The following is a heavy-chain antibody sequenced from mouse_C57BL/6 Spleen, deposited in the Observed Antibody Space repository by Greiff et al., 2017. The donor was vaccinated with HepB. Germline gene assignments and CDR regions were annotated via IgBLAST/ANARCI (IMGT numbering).Heavy chain of an antibody. CDR1: GYAFTNYL. CDR3: AKGARQLRLPYFDY. V-gene: IGHV1-54*01. D-gene: IGHD3-2*02. CDR2: INPGSGGT. J-gene: IGHJ2*01. Sequence: VQLQQSGAELVRPGTSVKVSCKASGYAFTNYLIAWVKQRPGQGLEWIGEINPGSGGTNYNEKFKGKATLTADKSSSTAYMQLSSLTSEDSAVYFWAKGARQLRLPYFDYWGQGTTLTVSS.